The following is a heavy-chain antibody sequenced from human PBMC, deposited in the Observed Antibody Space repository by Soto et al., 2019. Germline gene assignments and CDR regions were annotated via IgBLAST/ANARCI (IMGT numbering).Heavy chain of an antibody. V-gene: IGHV3-30*03. CDR3: ARGGEVLDY. CDR1: GFVFGGFG. Sequence: HVELVESGGGVVRPGKSLTVSCTGSGFVFGGFGMHWVRQTPGKGLEWLGMASYDGTYKYFADSVKGRFTISRDNGMNTVYLQMYNLRLEDTALYYCARGGEVLDYWGRGTLVTVSS. CDR2: ASYDGTYK. D-gene: IGHD3-16*01. J-gene: IGHJ4*02.